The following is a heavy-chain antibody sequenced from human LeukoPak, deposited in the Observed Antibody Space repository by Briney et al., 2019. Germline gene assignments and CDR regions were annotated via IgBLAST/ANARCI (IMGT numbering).Heavy chain of an antibody. D-gene: IGHD1-26*01. J-gene: IGHJ4*02. CDR2: INTNTGNP. CDR1: GYTFTSYA. V-gene: IGHV7-4-1*02. Sequence: GASVKVSCKASGYTFTSYAMNWVRQAPGQGLEWMGWINTNTGNPTYAQGFTGRFVFSLDTSVSTAYLQISSLKAEDTAVYYCARDSKVIPHGRERYSGSHPDDYWGQGTLVTVSS. CDR3: ARDSKVIPHGRERYSGSHPDDY.